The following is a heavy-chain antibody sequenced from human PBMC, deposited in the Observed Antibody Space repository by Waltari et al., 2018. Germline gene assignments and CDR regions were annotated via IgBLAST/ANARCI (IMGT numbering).Heavy chain of an antibody. J-gene: IGHJ4*02. V-gene: IGHV1-2*02. CDR2: INPNEGDT. CDR1: VYIFTDYY. Sequence: QVQLMQSGAEIEKPGASVQVSCEASVYIFTDYYLHWLRQAPGHGLEWMGWINPNEGDTRYAQKFKGRVTMTTDTSINVAYMGLTRLMSDDTAVYYCARGPYYYGTSGLSLHYWGQGTLVTVSS. D-gene: IGHD3-22*01. CDR3: ARGPYYYGTSGLSLHY.